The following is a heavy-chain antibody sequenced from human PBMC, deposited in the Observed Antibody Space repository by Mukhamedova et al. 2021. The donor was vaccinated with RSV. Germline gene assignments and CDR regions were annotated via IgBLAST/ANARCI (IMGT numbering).Heavy chain of an antibody. CDR3: ANVIYSGTYRPIFAS. Sequence: EWVVFIRSDGSNRDYADSVKGRFTVSRDNSKNTMDLHLNSARPEDTAIYYCANVIYSGTYRPIFASWGQGTLVTVSS. CDR2: IRSDGSNR. V-gene: IGHV3-30*02. J-gene: IGHJ4*02. D-gene: IGHD1-14*01.